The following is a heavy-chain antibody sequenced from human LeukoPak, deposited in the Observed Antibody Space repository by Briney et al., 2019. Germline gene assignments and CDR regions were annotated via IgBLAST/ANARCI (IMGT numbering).Heavy chain of an antibody. Sequence: GASVKVSCKASGGTFSSYAISWVRQAPGQGLEWMGWINTNTGNPTYAQGFTGRFVFSLDTSVSTAYLQISSLKAEDTAVYYCASTMVRGVNDAFDIWGQGTMVTVSS. CDR2: INTNTGNP. D-gene: IGHD3-10*01. CDR3: ASTMVRGVNDAFDI. V-gene: IGHV7-4-1*02. CDR1: GGTFSSYA. J-gene: IGHJ3*02.